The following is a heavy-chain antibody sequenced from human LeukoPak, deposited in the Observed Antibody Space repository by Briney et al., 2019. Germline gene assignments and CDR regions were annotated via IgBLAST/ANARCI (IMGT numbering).Heavy chain of an antibody. CDR3: AKEGGAESYGGLEY. Sequence: GGSLRLSCTASGFTFTNYAMGWVRQAPGKGLEWVSSIGGSAGRTFYADSVKGRSTISRDKSKNTLYLQMNSLRAEDTAIYYCAKEGGAESYGGLEYWGQGTTVTVSS. CDR2: IGGSAGRT. CDR1: GFTFTNYA. J-gene: IGHJ6*02. D-gene: IGHD4-23*01. V-gene: IGHV3-23*01.